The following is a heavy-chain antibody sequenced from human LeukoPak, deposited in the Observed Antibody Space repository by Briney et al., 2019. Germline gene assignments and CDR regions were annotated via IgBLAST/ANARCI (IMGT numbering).Heavy chain of an antibody. J-gene: IGHJ4*02. CDR3: ALSNEAFDSAGYFDY. CDR2: IYPNNSDS. Sequence: GESLKISCKGSGYTFTNYWVGWVRQMPGKGLEWMGTIYPNNSDSRYNPSFRGQVTVSVDRSITTAYLLWKSLKASDTAIYYCALSNEAFDSAGYFDYWGQGTLVTVSS. V-gene: IGHV5-51*01. D-gene: IGHD3-22*01. CDR1: GYTFTNYW.